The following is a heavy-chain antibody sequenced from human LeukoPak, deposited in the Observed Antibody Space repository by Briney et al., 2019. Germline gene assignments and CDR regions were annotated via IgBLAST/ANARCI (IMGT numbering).Heavy chain of an antibody. Sequence: GASVKVSCKASGYTFTSYDINWVRQATGQGLEWMGWMNPNSGNTGYAQKFQGRVTITRNTSISTAYMELSSLRSEDTAVYYCASLGYGGNSGDFDYWGQGTLVTVSS. CDR1: GYTFTSYD. CDR3: ASLGYGGNSGDFDY. CDR2: MNPNSGNT. J-gene: IGHJ4*02. D-gene: IGHD4-23*01. V-gene: IGHV1-8*03.